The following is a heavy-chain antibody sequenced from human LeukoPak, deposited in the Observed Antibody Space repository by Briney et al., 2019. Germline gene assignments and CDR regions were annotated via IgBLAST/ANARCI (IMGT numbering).Heavy chain of an antibody. J-gene: IGHJ4*02. V-gene: IGHV3-23*01. CDR2: ISVDGGRT. Sequence: GGSLRLSCAASGFTFSTYTMSWVRQAPGKGLEWIPRISVDGGRTTYADSVQGRFTISRDNSKNTLYLQMNSLRAEDTAVYYCAKVLYGSGRGYYFDYWGQGTLVTVSS. CDR1: GFTFSTYT. CDR3: AKVLYGSGRGYYFDY. D-gene: IGHD3-10*01.